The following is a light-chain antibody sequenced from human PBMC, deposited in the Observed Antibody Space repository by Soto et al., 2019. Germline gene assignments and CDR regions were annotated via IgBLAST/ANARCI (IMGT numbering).Light chain of an antibody. V-gene: IGLV1-40*01. CDR1: SSNIGSTYD. J-gene: IGLJ1*01. CDR3: QSYDDSLSVHYV. CDR2: GNT. Sequence: QSVLTQPPSVSGAPGQRVTISCTGSSSNIGSTYDVQWYQQLPGTAPKLLIHGNTDRPSGVPDRFSGSKSGTSASLALTGLQADDEADYYCQSYDDSLSVHYVFGTGTKLTVL.